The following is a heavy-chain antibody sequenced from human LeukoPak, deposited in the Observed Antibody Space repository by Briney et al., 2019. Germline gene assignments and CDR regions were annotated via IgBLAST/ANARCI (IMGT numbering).Heavy chain of an antibody. CDR3: TRETSSRYFDY. V-gene: IGHV1-8*03. CDR2: MNPNSGRT. Sequence: ASVKVSCKASGYTFSSYDINWVRQAAGQGLEWMGWMNPNSGRTGYAQNFQGRITITRNTSISTAYMELSSLRSEDTAVYYCTRETSSRYFDYWGQGTLVTVSS. J-gene: IGHJ4*02. CDR1: GYTFSSYD.